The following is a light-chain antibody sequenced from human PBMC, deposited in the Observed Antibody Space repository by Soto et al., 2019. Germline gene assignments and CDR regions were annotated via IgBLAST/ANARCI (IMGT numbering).Light chain of an antibody. Sequence: DVQMTQYPSALSASVGGRVTITCRASQSIINWLAWYQQKPGKAPKLLIYGASSLESGVPSRFSGSGSGTEFTLTITNLQPDDFATYSCHQYHRYSTFGQGAKADI. CDR2: GAS. CDR1: QSIINW. CDR3: HQYHRYST. J-gene: IGKJ1*01. V-gene: IGKV1-5*01.